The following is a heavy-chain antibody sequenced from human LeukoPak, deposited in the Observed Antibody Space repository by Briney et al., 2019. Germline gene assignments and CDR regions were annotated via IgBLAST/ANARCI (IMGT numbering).Heavy chain of an antibody. J-gene: IGHJ4*02. V-gene: IGHV3-48*01. CDR1: GFTFSSYS. CDR2: ISSSSSTI. CDR3: ARVGGGSYYSFDY. Sequence: GGSLRLSCAASGFTFSSYSMNWVRQAPGKGLEWVSYISSSSSTIYYADSVKGRFTISRDNGKNSLYLQMNSLRAEDTAVYYCARVGGGSYYSFDYWGQGTLVTVSS. D-gene: IGHD1-26*01.